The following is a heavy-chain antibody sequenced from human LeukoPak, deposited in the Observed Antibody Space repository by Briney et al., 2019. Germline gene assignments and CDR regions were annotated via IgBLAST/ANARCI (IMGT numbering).Heavy chain of an antibody. CDR1: GFTFSSYA. Sequence: PGGSLRLSCAASGFTFSSYAMHWVRQAPGKGLEWVAVISYDGSNKYCADSVKGRFTISRDNSKNTLYLQMNSLRAEDTAVYYCARDIVVKTAAPLLEYWGRGALAPVPP. CDR2: ISYDGSNK. CDR3: ARDIVVKTAAPLLEY. J-gene: IGHJ4*02. D-gene: IGHD2-2*01. V-gene: IGHV3-30-3*01.